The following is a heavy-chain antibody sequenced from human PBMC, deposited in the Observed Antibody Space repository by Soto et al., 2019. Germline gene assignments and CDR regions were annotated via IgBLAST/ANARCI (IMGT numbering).Heavy chain of an antibody. J-gene: IGHJ6*01. V-gene: IGHV5-51*01. CDR3: ARNSVTGYYNYPHSTEV. CDR2: IYPDDSDT. Sequence: PWVSQKICCRGVGCRSVSHGSAWVILMPGKGLEWMGSIYPDDSDTKYSPSFQGQVTISADKSISAAYLQWSSLKASDTAIYYCARNSVTGYYNYPHSTEVWGNGTTVTGS. CDR1: GCRSVSHG. D-gene: IGHD3-9*01.